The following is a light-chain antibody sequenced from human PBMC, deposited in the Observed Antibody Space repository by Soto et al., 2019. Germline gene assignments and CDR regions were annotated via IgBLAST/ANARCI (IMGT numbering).Light chain of an antibody. Sequence: QSALTQPASVSGSPGQSITISCTGTSSDVGSYNFVSWYQQHPGKAPKLMIYEANKRPSGVSNHFSGSKSGNTASLTISGLQAEDEADYYCCSYAGSNNYVFGTGTKVTFL. CDR2: EAN. CDR3: CSYAGSNNYV. CDR1: SSDVGSYNF. J-gene: IGLJ1*01. V-gene: IGLV2-23*01.